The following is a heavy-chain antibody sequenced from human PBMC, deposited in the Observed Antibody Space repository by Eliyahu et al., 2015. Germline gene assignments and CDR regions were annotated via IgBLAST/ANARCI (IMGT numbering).Heavy chain of an antibody. CDR1: GGSISSYX. CDR3: AILAGDYDYPIGGSYFQH. V-gene: IGHV4-59*01. D-gene: IGHD3-16*01. J-gene: IGHJ1*01. CDR2: IYYSGST. Sequence: QVQLQESGPGLVKPSETLSLTCTVSGGSISSYXWSWXRQPPGKGLEWIGYIYYSGSTNYNPSLKSRVTISVDTSKNQFSLKLSSVTAADTAVYYCAILAGDYDYPIGGSYFQHWGQGTLVTVSS.